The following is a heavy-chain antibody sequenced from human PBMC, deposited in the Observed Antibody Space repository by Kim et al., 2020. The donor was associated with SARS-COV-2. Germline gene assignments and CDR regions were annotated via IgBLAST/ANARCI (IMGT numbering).Heavy chain of an antibody. V-gene: IGHV1-3*01. CDR1: GYTFTSYA. Sequence: ASVKVSCKASGYTFTSYAMHWVRQAPGQRLEWMGWINAGNGNTKYSQKFQGRVTITRDTSASTAYMELSSLRSEDTAVYYCARAPGSKWYFDLWGRGTLVTVSS. CDR2: INAGNGNT. CDR3: ARAPGSKWYFDL. J-gene: IGHJ2*01. D-gene: IGHD2-15*01.